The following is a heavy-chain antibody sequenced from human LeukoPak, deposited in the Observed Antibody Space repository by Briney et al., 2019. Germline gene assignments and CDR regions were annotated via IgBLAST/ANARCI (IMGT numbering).Heavy chain of an antibody. CDR2: INHIGTT. V-gene: IGHV4-34*01. J-gene: IGHJ6*03. CDR3: ASDGVAADGTGYYMDV. D-gene: IGHD6-13*01. CDR1: VGSFSGYY. Sequence: SETLSLTCAVYVGSFSGYYWSWIRQPPGKGLEWIGEINHIGTTKYYPSLKSRVTMSVDTSKNQFSLTLSSVTAEDMAVYYCASDGVAADGTGYYMDVWGKGTTVTVSS.